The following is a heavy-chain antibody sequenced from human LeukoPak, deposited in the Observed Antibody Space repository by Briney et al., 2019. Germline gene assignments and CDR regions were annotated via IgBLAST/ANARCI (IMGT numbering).Heavy chain of an antibody. V-gene: IGHV3-30*02. D-gene: IGHD1-26*01. Sequence: GGSLRLSCAASGFTFSTYGMHWVRQAPGKGLEWVAFIWSDGSNKYYADSVKGRYTISRDNSKNTLYLQMNSLRPEDTAVYYCATVTIVGATNNIDYWGQGTLVTVSS. CDR3: ATVTIVGATNNIDY. CDR2: IWSDGSNK. J-gene: IGHJ4*02. CDR1: GFTFSTYG.